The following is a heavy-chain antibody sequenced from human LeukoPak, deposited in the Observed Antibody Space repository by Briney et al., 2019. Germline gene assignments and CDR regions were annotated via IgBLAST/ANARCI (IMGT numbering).Heavy chain of an antibody. D-gene: IGHD3-22*01. V-gene: IGHV1-69*06. Sequence: SVKVSCKASGGTFTSYAISWVRQAPGQGLEWMGGIIPIFGTANYAQKFQGRVTITADKSTSTAYMELSRLRSEDTAVYYCTRVPRYDSSGYYPPGIDSWGQGTLVTVSS. CDR3: TRVPRYDSSGYYPPGIDS. J-gene: IGHJ4*02. CDR1: GGTFTSYA. CDR2: IIPIFGTA.